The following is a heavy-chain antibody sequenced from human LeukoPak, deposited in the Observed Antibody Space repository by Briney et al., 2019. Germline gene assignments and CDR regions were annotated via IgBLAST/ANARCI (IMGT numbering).Heavy chain of an antibody. Sequence: PGRSLRLSCAGSGFPFSSYAMHWVRQAPGKGLEWVSTVNADGGNTYYADSVKGRFTISRDNSKSTLILQMNSLRVEDTALYYCTKRVKYGGTWDHFADWGQGTLVTVSS. CDR3: TKRVKYGGTWDHFAD. J-gene: IGHJ4*02. CDR1: GFPFSSYA. D-gene: IGHD1-26*01. CDR2: VNADGGNT. V-gene: IGHV3-23*01.